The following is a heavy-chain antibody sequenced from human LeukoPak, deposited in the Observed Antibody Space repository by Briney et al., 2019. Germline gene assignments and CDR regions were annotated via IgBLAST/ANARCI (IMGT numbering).Heavy chain of an antibody. CDR1: GASISDRNW. Sequence: SGTLSLTCAVSGASISDRNWWNWVRQPPGKGLEWIGEIYHSGSTNYNPSLKSRVTISVDKSKNQFSLKLSSVTAADTAVYYCASLRERSYYARGFDYWGQGTLVTVSS. CDR3: ASLRERSYYARGFDY. D-gene: IGHD1-26*01. J-gene: IGHJ4*02. V-gene: IGHV4-4*02. CDR2: IYHSGST.